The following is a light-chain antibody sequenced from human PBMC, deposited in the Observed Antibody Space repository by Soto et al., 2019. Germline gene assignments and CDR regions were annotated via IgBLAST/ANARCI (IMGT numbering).Light chain of an antibody. CDR2: GAS. CDR3: QQFSLSPT. CDR1: QTISSTF. Sequence: EIVLTQSPGTLSLSPGERATLSCRASQTISSTFLAWYRQRPGQAPRPPIYGASSRATGIPDRFSGSGSGTDFTLSISRLEHEDCAVYYWQQFSLSPTFGGGTKMEIK. V-gene: IGKV3-20*01. J-gene: IGKJ4*01.